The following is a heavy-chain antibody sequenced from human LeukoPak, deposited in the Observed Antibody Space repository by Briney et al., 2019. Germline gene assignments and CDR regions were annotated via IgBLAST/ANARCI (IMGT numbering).Heavy chain of an antibody. J-gene: IGHJ1*01. CDR1: GYNFPAYF. V-gene: IGHV1-2*06. CDR2: INPNGGDT. D-gene: IGHD1-26*01. CDR3: AREWELLRKYLYH. Sequence: ASVKVSCKASGYNFPAYFMHWVRQAPGQGLEWMGRINPNGGDTNYAQKFQGGVTMARDTSISTAYMELSSLRSDDTAVYYCAREWELLRKYLYHWGQGTLVTVSS.